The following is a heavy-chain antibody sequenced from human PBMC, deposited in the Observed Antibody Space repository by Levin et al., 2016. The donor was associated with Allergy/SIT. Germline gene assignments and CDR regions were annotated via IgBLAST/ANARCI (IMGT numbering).Heavy chain of an antibody. D-gene: IGHD3-10*01. Sequence: SVKVSCKASGGTFRSYALNWVRQAPGQGLEWMGRFIPILGRADYAQKFQGRVTLSADTSTTTVYMELTSLRSDDTAVYFCAHRGRDYGSETYYMSAFDIWGQGTLVTVSS. CDR2: FIPILGRA. CDR1: GGTFRSYA. V-gene: IGHV1-69*04. CDR3: AHRGRDYGSETYYMSAFDI. J-gene: IGHJ3*02.